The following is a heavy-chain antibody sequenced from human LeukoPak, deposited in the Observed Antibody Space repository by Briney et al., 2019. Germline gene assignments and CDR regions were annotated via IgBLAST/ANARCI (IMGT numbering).Heavy chain of an antibody. D-gene: IGHD1-1*01. CDR3: ASLNWNVDY. J-gene: IGHJ4*02. V-gene: IGHV3-53*04. CDR1: GFTFSSYA. Sequence: GGSLRLSCEVSGFTFSSYAMTWVRQAPGKGLEWVSVIYSGGFTYYAASVKGRFTISRHDSKNTLYLQMNSLRTEDTAVYYCASLNWNVDYWGQGTLVTVSS. CDR2: IYSGGFT.